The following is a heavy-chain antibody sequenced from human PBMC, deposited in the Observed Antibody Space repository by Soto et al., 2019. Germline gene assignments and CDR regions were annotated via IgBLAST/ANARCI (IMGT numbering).Heavy chain of an antibody. J-gene: IGHJ6*02. CDR1: GYTFTSYY. CDR2: INPSGGST. CDR3: ARDLELQAYYDFWSGYYTHYYGMDV. V-gene: IGHV1-46*01. D-gene: IGHD3-3*01. Sequence: ASVKVSCKASGYTFTSYYMHWVRQAPGQGLEWMGIINPSGGSTSYAQKFQGRVTMTRDTSTSTVYMELSSLRSEDTAVYYCARDLELQAYYDFWSGYYTHYYGMDVWGQGTTVTVSS.